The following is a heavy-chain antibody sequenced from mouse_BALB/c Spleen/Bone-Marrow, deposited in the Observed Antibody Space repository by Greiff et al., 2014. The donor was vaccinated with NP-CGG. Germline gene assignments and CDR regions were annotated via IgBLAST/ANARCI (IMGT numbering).Heavy chain of an antibody. Sequence: EVQGVESGAELVKPGASVKLSCTASGLNIKDTYMHWVKQRPEQGLEWIGRIDPANGNTKYDPKFQGKATITADTSSNTGYLQLSSLTSEDTAVYYCALYYYGSSLFAYWGQGTLVTVSA. CDR3: ALYYYGSSLFAY. J-gene: IGHJ3*01. D-gene: IGHD1-1*01. CDR1: GLNIKDTY. V-gene: IGHV14-3*02. CDR2: IDPANGNT.